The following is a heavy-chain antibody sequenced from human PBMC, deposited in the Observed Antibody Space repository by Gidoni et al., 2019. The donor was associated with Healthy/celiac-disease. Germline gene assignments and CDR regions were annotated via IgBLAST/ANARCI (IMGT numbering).Heavy chain of an antibody. CDR3: ASETRGATAFDI. CDR1: GGTFSSYA. Sequence: QVQLVQSGAEVKKPGSSVKVYGKAYGGTFSSYAISWVRQAPGQGREWMGGIIPIFVTANYAQKFQGSGTITADESTSTAYMELSSLRSEDTAVYYCASETRGATAFDIWGQGTMVTVSS. V-gene: IGHV1-69*01. CDR2: IIPIFVTA. D-gene: IGHD1-26*01. J-gene: IGHJ3*02.